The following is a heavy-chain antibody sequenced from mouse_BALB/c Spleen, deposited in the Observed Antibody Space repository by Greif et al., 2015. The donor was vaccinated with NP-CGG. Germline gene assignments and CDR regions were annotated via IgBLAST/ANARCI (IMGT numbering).Heavy chain of an antibody. CDR1: GFPFNPYA. CDR2: IRSNSNTYAT. Sequence: DVMLVESGGGLVQPKGSLKLSCSASGFPFNPYALNWVRQAPGKGLDWVARIRSNSNTYATYYADSVKARFTISRDDSQRMLELQMNNSKTEDTAMYDGVRTSYYGYAMDYGGQGTSVTVSS. CDR3: VRTSYYGYAMDY. J-gene: IGHJ4*01. V-gene: IGHV10-1*02. D-gene: IGHD2-10*01.